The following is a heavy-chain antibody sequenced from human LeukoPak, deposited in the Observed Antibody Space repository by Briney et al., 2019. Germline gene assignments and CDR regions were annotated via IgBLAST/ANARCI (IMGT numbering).Heavy chain of an antibody. CDR2: ISAYNGNT. CDR3: ARDVTYDSSGYYYDGYYGMDV. Sequence: ASVKVSCKASGYTFTSYGISWVRQAPGQGLEWMGWISAYNGNTNYAQKLQGRVTMTTDTSTSTAYMELRSLRSDDTAVYSCARDVTYDSSGYYYDGYYGMDVWGQGTTVTVSS. D-gene: IGHD3-22*01. V-gene: IGHV1-18*01. CDR1: GYTFTSYG. J-gene: IGHJ6*02.